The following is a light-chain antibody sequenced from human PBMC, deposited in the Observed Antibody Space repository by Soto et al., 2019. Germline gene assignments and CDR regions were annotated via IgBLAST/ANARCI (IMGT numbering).Light chain of an antibody. CDR3: QQYNNWPRT. CDR2: GAS. V-gene: IGKV3-15*01. Sequence: EIRMTQSPGTLSVSPGERATLSCRASQSVSSNLAWYQQKPGQAPRLLIYGASTRATGIPARFSGSGSGTEFTLTISSLQSEDFAVYYCQQYNNWPRTFGQGTKVDI. J-gene: IGKJ1*01. CDR1: QSVSSN.